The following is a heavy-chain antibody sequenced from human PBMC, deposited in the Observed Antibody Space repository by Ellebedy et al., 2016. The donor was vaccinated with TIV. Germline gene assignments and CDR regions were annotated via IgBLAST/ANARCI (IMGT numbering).Heavy chain of an antibody. CDR2: IGTAGDT. J-gene: IGHJ6*03. CDR3: ARSGRGSYRDEYYYYYMDV. V-gene: IGHV3-13*04. CDR1: GFTFSSYD. D-gene: IGHD1-26*01. Sequence: GESLKISCAASGFTFSSYDMHWVRQATGKGLEWVSAIGTAGDTYYPGSVKGRFTISRENAKNSLYLQMNSLRAEDTAVYYCARSGRGSYRDEYYYYYMDVWGKGTTVTVSS.